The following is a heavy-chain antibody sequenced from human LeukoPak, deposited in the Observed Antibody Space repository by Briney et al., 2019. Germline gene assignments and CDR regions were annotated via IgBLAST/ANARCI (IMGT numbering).Heavy chain of an antibody. V-gene: IGHV4-38-2*02. CDR3: ARVGGYYGGNYFDY. CDR1: GYSISHGYY. Sequence: SETLSLTCSVSGYSISHGYYWGWIRQPPGKGLEWIGSIYYSGSTYYNPSLKSRVTISVDTSKNQFSLKLSSVTAADTAVYYCARVGGYYGGNYFDYWGQGTLVTVSS. J-gene: IGHJ4*02. CDR2: IYYSGST. D-gene: IGHD4-23*01.